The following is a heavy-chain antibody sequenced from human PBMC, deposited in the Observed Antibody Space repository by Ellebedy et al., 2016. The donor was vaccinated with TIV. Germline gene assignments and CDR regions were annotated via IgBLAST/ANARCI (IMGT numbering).Heavy chain of an antibody. CDR3: AKDLGIERQWGFDY. Sequence: GESLKISCAASGFTFSSYAMNWVRQAPGKGLEWVSTISRNGGGTYYAGSVEGRFTISRDNSNNTLWLQMSGLRAEDTARNFCAKDLGIERQWGFDYWGQGTLVTVSS. CDR1: GFTFSSYA. V-gene: IGHV3-23*01. D-gene: IGHD1-26*01. CDR2: ISRNGGGT. J-gene: IGHJ4*02.